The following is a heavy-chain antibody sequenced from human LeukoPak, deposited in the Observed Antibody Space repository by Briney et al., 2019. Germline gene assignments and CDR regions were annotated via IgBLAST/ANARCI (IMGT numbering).Heavy chain of an antibody. CDR1: GFTFSSYA. CDR3: ARGEGSYYDFWSGYEYFQH. D-gene: IGHD3-3*01. J-gene: IGHJ1*01. CDR2: ISSNGGST. V-gene: IGHV3-64*01. Sequence: GGSLRLSCAASGFTFSSYAMHWVRQAPGKGLEYVSAISSNGGSTYYANSVKGGFTISRDNSKNTLYLQMGSLRAEDMAVYYCARGEGSYYDFWSGYEYFQHWGQGTLATVSS.